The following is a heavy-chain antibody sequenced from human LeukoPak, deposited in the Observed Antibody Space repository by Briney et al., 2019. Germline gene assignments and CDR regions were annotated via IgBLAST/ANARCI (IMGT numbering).Heavy chain of an antibody. CDR1: GFTFSNAW. D-gene: IGHD3-3*01. Sequence: PGGSLRLSXAASGFTFSNAWMSWVRQAPGKGLEWVGRIKSKTDGGTTDYAAPVKGRFTISRDDSKNTLYLQMNSLKTEDTAVYYCTTPPTIFGVVPGYWGQGTLVTVSS. V-gene: IGHV3-15*01. CDR2: IKSKTDGGTT. CDR3: TTPPTIFGVVPGY. J-gene: IGHJ4*02.